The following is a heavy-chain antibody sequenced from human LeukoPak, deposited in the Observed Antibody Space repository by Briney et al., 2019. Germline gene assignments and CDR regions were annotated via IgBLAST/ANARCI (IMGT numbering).Heavy chain of an antibody. CDR1: GFTSSNYG. D-gene: IGHD2-15*01. Sequence: GGSLRLSCAASGFTSSNYGIHWVRQAPGKGLEWVAFIRYDGSTKYYADSVKGRFTISRDNSKNTLYLQMNSLRAEDTAVYYCAKIPRGGYMDVWGKGTTVTVSS. CDR3: AKIPRGGYMDV. V-gene: IGHV3-30*02. J-gene: IGHJ6*03. CDR2: IRYDGSTK.